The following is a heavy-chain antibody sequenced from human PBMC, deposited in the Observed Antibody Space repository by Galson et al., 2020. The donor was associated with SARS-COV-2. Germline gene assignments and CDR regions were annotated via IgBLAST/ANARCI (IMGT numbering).Heavy chain of an antibody. CDR3: ASGHWYFDL. J-gene: IGHJ2*01. Sequence: GGSLRLSCAAPGFSFGSYWMAWVRQAPGKGLEWLANIAHDGSDKNYVDSVRGRITISRDNARNSLYLQMNSLRVDDTAVYYCASGHWYFDLWGRGTLVTVSS. V-gene: IGHV3-7*01. CDR1: GFSFGSYW. CDR2: IAHDGSDK.